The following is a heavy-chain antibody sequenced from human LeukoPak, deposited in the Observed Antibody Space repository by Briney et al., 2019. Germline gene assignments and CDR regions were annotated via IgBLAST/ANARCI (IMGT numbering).Heavy chain of an antibody. J-gene: IGHJ4*02. CDR2: IYYSGST. D-gene: IGHD3-10*02. CDR3: AKDVFRWAFDY. Sequence: SETLSLTCAVYGGSFSGYYWSWIRQPPGKGLEWIGSIYYSGSTYYNPSLKSRVTISVDTSKNQFSLKLSSVTAADTAVYYCAKDVFRWAFDYWGQGSLVTVSS. CDR1: GGSFSGYY. V-gene: IGHV4-34*01.